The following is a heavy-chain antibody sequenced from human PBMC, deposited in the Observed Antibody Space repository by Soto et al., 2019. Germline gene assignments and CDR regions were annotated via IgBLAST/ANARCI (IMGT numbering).Heavy chain of an antibody. CDR1: GDSISSGGYS. CDR2: IYHSGGT. D-gene: IGHD3-22*01. CDR3: ARDSRSGYYLDY. V-gene: IGHV4-30-2*01. J-gene: IGHJ4*02. Sequence: QLQLQESGSGLVKPSQTLSLTCAVSGDSISSGGYSWNWIRQPPGKGLEWIGYIYHSGGTDYNPSLKSRVTITVDSSNNQFSLKLSSVTAADTAVYYWARDSRSGYYLDYWGQGPLVTVSS.